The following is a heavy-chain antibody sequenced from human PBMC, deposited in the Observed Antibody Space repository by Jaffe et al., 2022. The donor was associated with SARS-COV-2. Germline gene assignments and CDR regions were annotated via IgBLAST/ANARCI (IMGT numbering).Heavy chain of an antibody. Sequence: QVQLVQSGAEVKKPGASVKVSCKASGYTFTSYGISWVRQAPGQGLEWMGWISAYNGNTNYAQKLQGRVTMTTDTSTSTAYMELRSLRSDDTAVYYCARDRGGYSSSRPDRYYYYYGMDVWGQGTTVTVSS. CDR3: ARDRGGYSSSRPDRYYYYYGMDV. J-gene: IGHJ6*02. CDR1: GYTFTSYG. D-gene: IGHD6-13*01. V-gene: IGHV1-18*01. CDR2: ISAYNGNT.